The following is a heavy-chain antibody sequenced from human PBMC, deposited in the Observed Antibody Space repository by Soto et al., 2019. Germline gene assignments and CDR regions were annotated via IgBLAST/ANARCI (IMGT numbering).Heavy chain of an antibody. V-gene: IGHV3-23*01. Sequence: EESLRLSCAASGFTFSSYAMSWVRQAPGKGLEWVSAISGSGGSTYYADSVKGRFTISRDNSKNTLYLQMNSLRAEDTAVYYCAKGPTVRNYYYYGMDVWGQGTTVTVSS. CDR1: GFTFSSYA. CDR3: AKGPTVRNYYYYGMDV. D-gene: IGHD4-17*01. J-gene: IGHJ6*02. CDR2: ISGSGGST.